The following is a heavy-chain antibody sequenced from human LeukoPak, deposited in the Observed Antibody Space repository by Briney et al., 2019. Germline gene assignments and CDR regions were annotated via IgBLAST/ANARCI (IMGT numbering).Heavy chain of an antibody. Sequence: GGSLRLSYLTPALTVATSGMASVRQAPGKGLEWVSHINSGGHGISYADSVRGRLTISRDNAESSVSLQMNSLTAGDTAIYYCACDEERDRDFDYWGQGTLVTVSS. V-gene: IGHV3-48*03. J-gene: IGHJ4*02. D-gene: IGHD1-1*01. CDR2: INSGGHGI. CDR1: ALTVATSG. CDR3: ACDEERDRDFDY.